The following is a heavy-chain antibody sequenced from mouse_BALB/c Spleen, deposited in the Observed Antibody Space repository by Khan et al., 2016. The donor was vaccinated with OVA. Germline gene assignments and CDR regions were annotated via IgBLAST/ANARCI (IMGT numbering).Heavy chain of an antibody. CDR3: ARSAYGNFAY. Sequence: EVELVESGGGLVKPGGSLKLSCAASGFTFSTYAMSWVRQTPEKRLEWVATISSDGDYTYYPDNVTGRFTIYRDNAKNILYLQMSSLRSEDTAMYYCARSAYGNFAYWGQGTLVTVSA. D-gene: IGHD2-1*01. CDR1: GFTFSTYA. V-gene: IGHV5-9-3*01. CDR2: ISSDGDYT. J-gene: IGHJ3*01.